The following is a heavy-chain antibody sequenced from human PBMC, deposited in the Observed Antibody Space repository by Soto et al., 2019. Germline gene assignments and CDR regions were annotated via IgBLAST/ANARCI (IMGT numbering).Heavy chain of an antibody. Sequence: QVQLVQSGADVKKPGSSVKVSCQASGVTFSSETLGWVRQAPGQGLEWVGGVIPLFGTESYAQKFQGRVTITEDESTSTVYMELSSLRSDDTAVYFCATELGENPASPFAAWGQGTLVTVSS. J-gene: IGHJ5*02. CDR1: GVTFSSET. V-gene: IGHV1-69*01. D-gene: IGHD3-10*01. CDR3: ATELGENPASPFAA. CDR2: VIPLFGTE.